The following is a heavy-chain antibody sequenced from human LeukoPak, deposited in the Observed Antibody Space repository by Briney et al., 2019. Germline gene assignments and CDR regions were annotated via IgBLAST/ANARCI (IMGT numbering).Heavy chain of an antibody. J-gene: IGHJ4*02. V-gene: IGHV3-74*01. Sequence: GGSLRLSCAASGFTFSSYWMHWVRQAPGKGLVWVSRINSDGSSTSYADSVKGRYTISRDNAKNTLYLQMNSLRAEDTAVYYCARDKDGAVTTGDYWGQGTLVTVSS. D-gene: IGHD4-17*01. CDR1: GFTFSSYW. CDR3: ARDKDGAVTTGDY. CDR2: INSDGSST.